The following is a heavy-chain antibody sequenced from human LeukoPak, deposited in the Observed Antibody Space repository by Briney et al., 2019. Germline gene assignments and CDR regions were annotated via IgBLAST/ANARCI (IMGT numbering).Heavy chain of an antibody. V-gene: IGHV3-48*04. CDR1: GFTFSSYS. CDR2: ISSSGSTI. Sequence: PGGSLRLSCAASGFTFSSYSMNWVRQAPGKGLEWVSYISSSGSTIYYADSVKGRFTISRDNAKNSLYLQMNSLRAEDTAVYYCAGSYSSSPYYYYGMDVWGQGTTVTVSS. J-gene: IGHJ6*02. D-gene: IGHD6-13*01. CDR3: AGSYSSSPYYYYGMDV.